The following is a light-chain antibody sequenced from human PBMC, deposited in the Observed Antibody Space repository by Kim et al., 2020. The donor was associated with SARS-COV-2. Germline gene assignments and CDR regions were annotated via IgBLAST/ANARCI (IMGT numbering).Light chain of an antibody. CDR3: QQRSNWPLT. CDR1: QSVRSS. V-gene: IGKV3-11*01. Sequence: WSPGERATLSGRASQSVRSSLAWYQQKPGQAPRLLIHDASKRATGIPARFSGSGYGTDFTLTISSLEPEDFAVYYCQQRSNWPLTFGGGTKVDIK. J-gene: IGKJ4*01. CDR2: DAS.